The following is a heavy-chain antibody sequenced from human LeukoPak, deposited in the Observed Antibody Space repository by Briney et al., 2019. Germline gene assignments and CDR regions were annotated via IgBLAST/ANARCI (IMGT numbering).Heavy chain of an antibody. CDR3: AREILSITQQLGAFDI. CDR2: IYTDGSST. Sequence: GSLRPPRSAPGFPLKNFLNDRVRPAPGKGLVWVFRIYTDGSSTSYADSVKGRFTISRDNAKNSLYLQMNSLRAEDTAVYYCAREILSITQQLGAFDIWGQGTMVTVSS. D-gene: IGHD6-13*01. J-gene: IGHJ3*02. V-gene: IGHV3-74*01. CDR1: GFPLKNFL.